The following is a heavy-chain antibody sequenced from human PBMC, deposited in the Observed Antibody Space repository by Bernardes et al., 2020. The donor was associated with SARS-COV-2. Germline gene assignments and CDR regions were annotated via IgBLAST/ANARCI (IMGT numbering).Heavy chain of an antibody. Sequence: GGSLRLSCAASGFTVSSNYMSWIRQAPGKGLACVSVIYSGGSTYYADSVKGRFTISRDNSKNTLYLQMNSLRAEDTAVYYCARVLPHGDYHVNWGQGTLVTVSS. CDR2: IYSGGST. D-gene: IGHD4-17*01. CDR3: ARVLPHGDYHVN. V-gene: IGHV3-66*02. CDR1: GFTVSSNY. J-gene: IGHJ4*02.